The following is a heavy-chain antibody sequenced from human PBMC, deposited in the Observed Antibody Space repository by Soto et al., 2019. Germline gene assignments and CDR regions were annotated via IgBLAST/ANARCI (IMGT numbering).Heavy chain of an antibody. CDR2: MNPNSGDT. J-gene: IGHJ6*03. Sequence: QVQLVQSGAEVKKPGASVTVSCKASGYRFSDYYLHWVRQAPGQGPEWMGWMNPNSGDTKYAQKFKGRVTMTRDTSVRRAFIELNWLKSDDTAVYYCARESGGATATLDYYYFYMDVWGIGTTVTVSS. CDR3: ARESGGATATLDYYYFYMDV. CDR1: GYRFSDYY. V-gene: IGHV1-2*02. D-gene: IGHD1-26*01.